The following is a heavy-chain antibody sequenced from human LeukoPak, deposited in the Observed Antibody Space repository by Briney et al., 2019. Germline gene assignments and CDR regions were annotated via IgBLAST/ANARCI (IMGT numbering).Heavy chain of an antibody. CDR3: ARVEYSSSLYYYYYYGMDV. D-gene: IGHD6-6*01. V-gene: IGHV4-31*03. J-gene: IGHJ6*02. Sequence: SQTLSLTCTVSGGSISSGGYYWSWIRQHPGKGLEWIGYIYYSGSTYYNPSLKSRVTISVVTSKNQFSLKLSSVTAADTAVYYCARVEYSSSLYYYYYYGMDVWGQGTTVTVSS. CDR1: GGSISSGGYY. CDR2: IYYSGST.